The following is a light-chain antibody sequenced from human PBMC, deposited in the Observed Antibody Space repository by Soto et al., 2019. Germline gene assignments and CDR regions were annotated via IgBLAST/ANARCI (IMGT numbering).Light chain of an antibody. CDR1: ENIGTN. CDR2: GGS. J-gene: IGKJ2*01. V-gene: IGKV3-15*01. Sequence: EIVMTQSQATLSVSPGERVSLSCRANENIGTNLAWYQHKHGQAPRLLVYGGSTRAAGIPARFSRSGSGTEFSITITSLQYEDSAIYYCQHYNILPPYTFGPGATVEIK. CDR3: QHYNILPPYT.